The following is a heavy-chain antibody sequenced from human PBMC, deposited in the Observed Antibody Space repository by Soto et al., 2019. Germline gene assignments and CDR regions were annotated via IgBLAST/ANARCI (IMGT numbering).Heavy chain of an antibody. CDR2: IYYSGST. Sequence: PSEILSLTCTVSGGSISSYYWSWIRQPPGKGLEWIGYIYYSGSTNYNPSLKSRVTISVDTSKNQFSLKLSSVTAADTAVYYCAREFFGAGNWFDPWGQGTLVTVSS. CDR1: GGSISSYY. D-gene: IGHD3-3*01. CDR3: AREFFGAGNWFDP. V-gene: IGHV4-59*01. J-gene: IGHJ5*02.